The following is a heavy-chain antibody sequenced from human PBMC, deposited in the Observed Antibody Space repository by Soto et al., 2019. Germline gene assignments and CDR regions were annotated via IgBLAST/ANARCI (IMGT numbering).Heavy chain of an antibody. CDR3: ARVTVGPAVAGTFDY. D-gene: IGHD6-19*01. CDR2: TYYRSKWYN. V-gene: IGHV6-1*01. J-gene: IGHJ4*02. Sequence: QTLSLTCAISGYSVSSNSAAWNWISQSPSRGLEWLGRTYYRSKWYNDYAVSVKSRITINPDTSKNQFSLQLNSVTPEDTAVYYCARVTVGPAVAGTFDYWGQGTLVTVSS. CDR1: GYSVSSNSAA.